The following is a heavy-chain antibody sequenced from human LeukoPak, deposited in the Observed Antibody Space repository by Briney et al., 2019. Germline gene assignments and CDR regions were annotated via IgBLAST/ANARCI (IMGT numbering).Heavy chain of an antibody. V-gene: IGHV3-23*01. Sequence: GGSLRLSCAASGFTFSSYAMSWVRQAPGKGLEWVSAISGSGGSTYYADSVKGRFTISRDNSKNTLYLQMNSLRAEDTAVYYCAKGPWEDIVASGYYYMDVWGKGTTVTVSS. CDR1: GFTFSSYA. J-gene: IGHJ6*03. CDR2: ISGSGGST. D-gene: IGHD5-12*01. CDR3: AKGPWEDIVASGYYYMDV.